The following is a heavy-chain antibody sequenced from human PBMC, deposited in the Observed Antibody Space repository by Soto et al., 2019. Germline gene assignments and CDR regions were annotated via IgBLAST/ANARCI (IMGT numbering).Heavy chain of an antibody. J-gene: IGHJ4*02. CDR3: ARVNRRRYSSGWYYFDY. V-gene: IGHV4-34*01. CDR2: INHSGST. Sequence: QVQLQQWGAGLLKPSETLSLTCAVYGGSFSGYYWSWIRQPPGKGLEWIGEINHSGSTNYNPSLKSRVTISVDTSKNQFSLKLSSVTAADTAVYYCARVNRRRYSSGWYYFDYWGQGTLVTVSS. CDR1: GGSFSGYY. D-gene: IGHD6-19*01.